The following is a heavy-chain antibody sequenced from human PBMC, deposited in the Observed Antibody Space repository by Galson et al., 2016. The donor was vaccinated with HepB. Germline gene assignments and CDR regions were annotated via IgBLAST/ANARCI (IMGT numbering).Heavy chain of an antibody. D-gene: IGHD3-22*01. CDR2: IWSDGDSK. J-gene: IGHJ6*02. CDR1: TFTFRIDG. CDR3: VRDEDHDSGYGMDV. Sequence: SLRLSCAASTFTFRIDGMHWVRQAPGKRLEWVAAIWSDGDSKYYADSVKGRFTISRDNSKNMLYLQMNSLSAEDTAVYYCVRDEDHDSGYGMDVWGQGTTVTVSS. V-gene: IGHV3-33*01.